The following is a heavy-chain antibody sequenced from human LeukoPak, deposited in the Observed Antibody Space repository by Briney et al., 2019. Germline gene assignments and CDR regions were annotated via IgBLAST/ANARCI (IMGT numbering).Heavy chain of an antibody. J-gene: IGHJ4*02. CDR3: ARVGLRFLEWDYYFDY. CDR1: GGTFSSYA. D-gene: IGHD3-3*01. V-gene: IGHV1-69*06. CDR2: IIPIFGTA. Sequence: ASVKVSCKASGGTFSSYAISWVRQAPGQGLEWMGGIIPIFGTANYAQKFQGRVTITADKSTSTAYMELSSLRSEDTAVYYCARVGLRFLEWDYYFDYWGQGTLVTVSS.